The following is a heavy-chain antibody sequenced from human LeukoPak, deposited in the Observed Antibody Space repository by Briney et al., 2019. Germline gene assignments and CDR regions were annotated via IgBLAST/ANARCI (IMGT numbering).Heavy chain of an antibody. J-gene: IGHJ4*02. V-gene: IGHV4-59*12. Sequence: SETLSLTCTVSGGSISSYYWGWIRQPPGKGLEWIGYIYYSGSTNYNPSLKSRVTISVDTSKNQFSLKLSSVTAADTAVYYCARGEYYYDSSGYSYYFDYWGQGTLVTVSS. D-gene: IGHD3-22*01. CDR3: ARGEYYYDSSGYSYYFDY. CDR1: GGSISSYY. CDR2: IYYSGST.